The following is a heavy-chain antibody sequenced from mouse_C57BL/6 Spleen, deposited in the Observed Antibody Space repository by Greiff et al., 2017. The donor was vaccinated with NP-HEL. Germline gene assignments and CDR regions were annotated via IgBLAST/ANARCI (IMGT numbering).Heavy chain of an antibody. CDR1: GYTFTSYW. J-gene: IGHJ3*01. V-gene: IGHV1-53*01. Sequence: QVPLQQPGTELVKPGASVKLSCKASGYTFTSYWMHWVKQRPGQGLEWIGNINPSNGGTNSNEKFKSKATLTVDKSSSTAYMQLSSLTSEDSAVYDCARGGNWDWFADWGQGTLVTVSA. D-gene: IGHD4-1*01. CDR3: ARGGNWDWFAD. CDR2: INPSNGGT.